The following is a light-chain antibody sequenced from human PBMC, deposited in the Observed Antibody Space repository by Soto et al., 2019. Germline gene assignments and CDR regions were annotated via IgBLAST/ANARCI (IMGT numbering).Light chain of an antibody. CDR2: LNRDGSH. V-gene: IGLV4-69*01. J-gene: IGLJ2*01. CDR3: QTWGTGIVI. Sequence: QPVLTQSPSASASLGASVKLTCTLSSGHSNYAIACHQQQPEKGPRYLMKLNRDGSHSKGDGIPNRFSGSSSGAERYLTISSLQSEDEADYYCQTWGTGIVIFGGGTKVTVL. CDR1: SGHSNYA.